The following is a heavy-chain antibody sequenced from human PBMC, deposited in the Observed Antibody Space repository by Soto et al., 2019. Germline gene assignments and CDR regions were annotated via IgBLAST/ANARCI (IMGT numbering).Heavy chain of an antibody. J-gene: IGHJ4*02. CDR2: IYWDGYK. V-gene: IGHV2-5*02. CDR1: GFSLRTSGVG. D-gene: IGHD3-16*01. Sequence: QITLKESGPTLVKPTQTLTLTCAFSGFSLRTSGVGVGWIRQPPGKALEWLALIYWDGYKHYSPSLKSRLTNHEDNPKNQVVLKRNKIDPVDTDNCYCAPKGGGDRILDYWGQGTLVTVSS. CDR3: APKGGGDRILDY.